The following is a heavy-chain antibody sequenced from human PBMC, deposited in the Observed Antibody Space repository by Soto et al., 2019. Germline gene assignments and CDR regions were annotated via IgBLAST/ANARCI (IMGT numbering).Heavy chain of an antibody. J-gene: IGHJ4*02. CDR1: GGSISSSSYY. V-gene: IGHV4-39*01. Sequence: PSETLSLTCTVSGGSISSSSYYWGWIRQPPGKGLEWIGSIYYSGSTYYNPPLKSRVTISVDTSKNQFSLKLSSVTAADTAVYYCACFVDTAMVTHFDYWGQGTLVTVS. CDR3: ACFVDTAMVTHFDY. D-gene: IGHD5-18*01. CDR2: IYYSGST.